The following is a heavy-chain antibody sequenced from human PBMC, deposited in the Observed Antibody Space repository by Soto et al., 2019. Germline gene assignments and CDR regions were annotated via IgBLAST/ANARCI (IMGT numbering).Heavy chain of an antibody. V-gene: IGHV3-23*01. CDR3: AREGLLRYFDWFLGYMDV. CDR2: ISGSGGST. Sequence: PGGSLRLSCAASGFTFSSYAISWVRQAPGKGLEWVSAISGSGGSTYYADSVKGRFTISRDNSKNTLYLQMNSLRAEDTAVYYCAREGLLRYFDWFLGYMDVWGKGTTVTVSS. J-gene: IGHJ6*03. D-gene: IGHD3-9*01. CDR1: GFTFSSYA.